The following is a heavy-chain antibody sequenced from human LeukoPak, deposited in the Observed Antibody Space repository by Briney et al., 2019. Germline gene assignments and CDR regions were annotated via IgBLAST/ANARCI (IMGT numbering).Heavy chain of an antibody. J-gene: IGHJ4*02. D-gene: IGHD6-13*01. CDR1: GFTFSSYS. Sequence: GGSLRLSCAASGFTFSSYSMNWVRQAPGKGLEWVSSISSSSGYIYYADSVKGRFTISRDNAKNSLYLQMNSLTAEDTAIFYCARKVYSSSRQTTVGFDQWGQGTLVTVSS. CDR3: ARKVYSSSRQTTVGFDQ. CDR2: ISSSSGYI. V-gene: IGHV3-21*01.